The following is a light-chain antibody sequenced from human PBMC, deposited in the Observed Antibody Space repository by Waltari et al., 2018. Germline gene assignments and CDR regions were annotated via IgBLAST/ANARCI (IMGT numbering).Light chain of an antibody. CDR1: QSVLYSSNSKNY. Sequence: DIVMTQSPDSLAVSLGERATLNCKSSQSVLYSSNSKNYLAWYQHKPGQPPKLLIYWASTRESGVPDRFSGGGSGTDFTLTISSLQAEDVAVYYCQQYYIPPLTFGQGTRLEIK. V-gene: IGKV4-1*01. CDR3: QQYYIPPLT. J-gene: IGKJ5*01. CDR2: WAS.